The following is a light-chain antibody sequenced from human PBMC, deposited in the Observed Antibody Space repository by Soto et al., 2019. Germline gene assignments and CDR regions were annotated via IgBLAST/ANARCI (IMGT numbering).Light chain of an antibody. CDR2: PSC. CDR1: QRITTY. Sequence: IHMTQSPSSLSASVGDRVTITCRASQRITTYLNWYQQKPGEAPKLLISPSCTLKRGVPSRFSGSGSGTDFTLTITSLQPADFATYFCQQTYSTPYTFGQGTKLEIK. CDR3: QQTYSTPYT. V-gene: IGKV1-39*01. J-gene: IGKJ2*01.